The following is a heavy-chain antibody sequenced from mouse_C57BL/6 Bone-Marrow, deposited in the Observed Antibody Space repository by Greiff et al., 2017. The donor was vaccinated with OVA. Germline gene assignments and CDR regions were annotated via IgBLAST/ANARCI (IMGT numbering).Heavy chain of an antibody. CDR1: GFNIKDDC. V-gene: IGHV14-4*01. CDR2: IDPENGDT. D-gene: IGHD2-4*01. CDR3: TTLLLYDYDVKAY. Sequence: EVQLQQSGAELVRPGASVKLSCTASGFNIKDDCMHWVKQRPEQGLEWIGWIDPENGDTEYASKFQGKATITADTSSNTAYLQLSSLTSEDTAVYYCTTLLLYDYDVKAYWGQGTLVTVSA. J-gene: IGHJ3*01.